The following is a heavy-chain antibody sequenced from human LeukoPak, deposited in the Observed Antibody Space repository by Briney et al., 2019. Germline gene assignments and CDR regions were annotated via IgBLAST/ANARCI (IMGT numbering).Heavy chain of an antibody. CDR2: IYYSGST. CDR1: GGSISSYD. Sequence: PSETLSLTCTASGGSISSYDLNWIRQPPGKGLEWIGYIYYSGSTNYNPSFKSRVIILVDTSNNQFSLQLSSVPAADTAVYYCARARGYYDSSGYYLYYFDYWGQGTLVTVSS. J-gene: IGHJ4*02. D-gene: IGHD3-22*01. CDR3: ARARGYYDSSGYYLYYFDY. V-gene: IGHV4-59*01.